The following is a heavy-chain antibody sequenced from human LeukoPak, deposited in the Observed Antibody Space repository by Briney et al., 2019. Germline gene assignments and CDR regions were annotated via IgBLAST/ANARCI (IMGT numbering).Heavy chain of an antibody. CDR1: GFTFSSYW. V-gene: IGHV3-7*03. CDR2: IKQDGSEK. Sequence: PGGSLRLSCAASGFTFSSYWMSWVRQAPGKGLEWVANIKQDGSEKYYVDSVKGRFTISRDNAKNSLYLQTNSLRAEDTAVYYCARDFHLVGATSDAFDIWGQGTMVTVSS. CDR3: ARDFHLVGATSDAFDI. D-gene: IGHD1-26*01. J-gene: IGHJ3*02.